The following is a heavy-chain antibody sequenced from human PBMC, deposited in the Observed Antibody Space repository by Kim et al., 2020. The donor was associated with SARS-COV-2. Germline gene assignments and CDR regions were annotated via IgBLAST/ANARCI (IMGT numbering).Heavy chain of an antibody. CDR3: ASENDYGDYYYGMDV. J-gene: IGHJ6*02. Sequence: GGSLRLSCAASGFTFSSYGMHWVRQAPGKGLEWVAVISYDGSNKYYADSVKGRFTISRDNSKNTLYLQMNSLRAEDTAVYYCASENDYGDYYYGMDVWAKGPRSPSP. CDR1: GFTFSSYG. V-gene: IGHV3-30*03. CDR2: ISYDGSNK. D-gene: IGHD4-17*01.